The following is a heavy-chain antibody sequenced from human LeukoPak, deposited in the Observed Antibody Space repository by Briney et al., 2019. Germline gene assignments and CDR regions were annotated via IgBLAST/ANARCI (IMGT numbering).Heavy chain of an antibody. J-gene: IGHJ4*02. Sequence: ASETLSLTCTVSGGSISSYYWSWIRQPPGKGLEWIGYIYYSGSTNYNPSLKSRVTISVDTSKNQFSLKLSSVTAEDTAVYYCARESGGVDYWGQGTLVTVSS. CDR1: GGSISSYY. CDR2: IYYSGST. D-gene: IGHD1-1*01. CDR3: ARESGGVDY. V-gene: IGHV4-59*01.